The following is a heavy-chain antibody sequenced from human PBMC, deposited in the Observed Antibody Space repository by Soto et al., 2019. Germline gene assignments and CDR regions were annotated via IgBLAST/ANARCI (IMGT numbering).Heavy chain of an antibody. V-gene: IGHV3-23*01. CDR2: ISGSGGST. CDR1: GFTFSSYA. CDR3: AKDDRGSSSWYEDWFDP. Sequence: RLSCAASGFTFSSYAMSWVRQAPGKGLEWVSAISGSGGSTYYADSVKGRFTISRDNSKNTLYLQMNSLRAEDTAVYYCAKDDRGSSSWYEDWFDPWGQGTLVPVSS. J-gene: IGHJ5*02. D-gene: IGHD6-13*01.